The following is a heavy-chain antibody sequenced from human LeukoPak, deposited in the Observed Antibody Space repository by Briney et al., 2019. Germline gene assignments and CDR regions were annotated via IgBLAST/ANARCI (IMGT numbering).Heavy chain of an antibody. CDR3: ATGPHTALDY. V-gene: IGHV4-59*08. CDR2: ISYTGTT. CDR1: GGSIINYY. Sequence: NPSETLSLTCTVSGGSIINYYWSWIRQPPGKGLEWIGYISYTGTTIYNPSLKTRVTISVDTSNQLSLKLSSVTAADTAMYYCATGPHTALDYWGQGTLVTVSS. J-gene: IGHJ4*02. D-gene: IGHD5-18*01.